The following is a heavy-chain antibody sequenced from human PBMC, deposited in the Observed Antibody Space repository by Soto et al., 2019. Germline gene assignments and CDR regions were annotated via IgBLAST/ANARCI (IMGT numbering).Heavy chain of an antibody. J-gene: IGHJ3*02. CDR3: AIGRYSYGLDNAFDI. Sequence: GEALKISCKGSGYSFTSYLICWGRQMRVKGLEWMGIIYPGDSDTRYSPSFQGQVTISADKSISTAYLQWTSLKAPDTATYYCAIGRYSYGLDNAFDIFCQGTILTV. CDR2: IYPGDSDT. D-gene: IGHD5-18*01. CDR1: GYSFTSYL. V-gene: IGHV5-51*01.